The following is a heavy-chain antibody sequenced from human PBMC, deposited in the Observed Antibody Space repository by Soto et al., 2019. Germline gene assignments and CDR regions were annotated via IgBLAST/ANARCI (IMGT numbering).Heavy chain of an antibody. CDR2: IWYDGSNK. CDR3: ARDLASPLYYDFWSGAKGY. Sequence: PGGSLRLSCAASGFTFSSYVMHWVRQAPGKGLEWVAVIWYDGSNKYYADSVKGRFTISRDNSKNTLYLQMNSLRAEDTAVYYCARDLASPLYYDFWSGAKGYWGQGTLVTVSS. J-gene: IGHJ4*02. CDR1: GFTFSSYV. V-gene: IGHV3-33*01. D-gene: IGHD3-3*01.